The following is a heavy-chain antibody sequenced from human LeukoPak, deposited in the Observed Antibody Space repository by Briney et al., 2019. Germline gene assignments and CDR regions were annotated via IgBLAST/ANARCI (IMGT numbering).Heavy chain of an antibody. J-gene: IGHJ3*02. CDR1: GGSISNYY. D-gene: IGHD2-21*02. V-gene: IGHV4-4*07. Sequence: SETLSLTCTVSGGSISNYYWSWIRQPAGKGLEWIGRIYASGSTNYNPSLNSRVSMSVDTSKNQFSLKLTSVTAADAAVYYRARDTLMPTPNCRGGCFSDAFDIWGQGTMVTVSP. CDR2: IYASGST. CDR3: ARDTLMPTPNCRGGCFSDAFDI.